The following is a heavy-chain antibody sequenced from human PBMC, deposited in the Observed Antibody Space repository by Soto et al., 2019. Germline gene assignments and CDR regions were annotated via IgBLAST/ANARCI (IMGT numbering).Heavy chain of an antibody. Sequence: PSETLSLTCTVSGGSISSYYLSWIRQPPGKGLEWIGYIYYSGSTNYNPSLKSRVTISVDTSKNQFPLKLNSMTAADTAVYYCARHNYGSGSTYFDYWGQGTLVTVSS. CDR3: ARHNYGSGSTYFDY. V-gene: IGHV4-59*08. CDR1: GGSISSYY. D-gene: IGHD3-10*01. CDR2: IYYSGST. J-gene: IGHJ4*02.